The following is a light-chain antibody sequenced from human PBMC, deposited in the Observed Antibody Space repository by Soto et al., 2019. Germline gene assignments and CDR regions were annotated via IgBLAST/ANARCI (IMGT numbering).Light chain of an antibody. CDR3: CSYAGSSTLYVV. V-gene: IGLV2-23*01. CDR1: SSDVGSYNL. CDR2: EGS. J-gene: IGLJ2*01. Sequence: QSALTQPASVSGSPGQSITISCTGTSSDVGSYNLVSWYQQHPGKAPKLMLYEGSKRPSGVSNRFSGSKSGNTASLTISGLQAEDEADYYCCSYAGSSTLYVVFGGGTQLTV.